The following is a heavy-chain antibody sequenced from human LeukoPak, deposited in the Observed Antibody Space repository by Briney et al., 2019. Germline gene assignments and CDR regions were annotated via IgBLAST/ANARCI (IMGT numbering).Heavy chain of an antibody. CDR3: ARVSTGYSYGSTSFDY. CDR1: GGSVSSGSYY. V-gene: IGHV4-61*01. J-gene: IGHJ4*02. D-gene: IGHD5-18*01. Sequence: SETLSLTCTVSGGSVSSGSYYWSWIRQPPGKXXXXXXXIYYSGSTNYNPSLKSRVTISVDTSENQFSLKLSSVTAADTAVYYCARVSTGYSYGSTSFDYWGQGTLVTVSS. CDR2: IYYSGST.